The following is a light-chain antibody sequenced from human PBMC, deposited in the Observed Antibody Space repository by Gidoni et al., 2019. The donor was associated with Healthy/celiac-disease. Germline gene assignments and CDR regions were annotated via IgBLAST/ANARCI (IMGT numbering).Light chain of an antibody. J-gene: IGKJ4*02. CDR1: KSVSSSY. Sequence: IVLPHSPPTLPLAPEERATLSCGASKSVSSSYLAWYQQKPGLAPRLLIYDASSRAPGIPDRFSGSGSGTDFTLTISRLEPEDFAVYYCQQYGSSPLTFXGXTKVEIK. CDR3: QQYGSSPLT. CDR2: DAS. V-gene: IGKV3D-20*01.